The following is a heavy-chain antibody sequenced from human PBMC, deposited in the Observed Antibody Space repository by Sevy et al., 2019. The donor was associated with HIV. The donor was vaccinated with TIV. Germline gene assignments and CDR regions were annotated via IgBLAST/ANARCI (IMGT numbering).Heavy chain of an antibody. CDR2: IYYSGST. V-gene: IGHV4-59*13. CDR3: ARDRLVVTASTSYYYYGMDV. J-gene: IGHJ6*02. CDR1: GGSISSYY. D-gene: IGHD3-22*01. Sequence: SETLSLTCTVSGGSISSYYWSWIRQPPGKGLEWIGYIYYSGSTNYNPSLKSRVTISVDTSKNQFSLKLSSVTAADTAVYYCARDRLVVTASTSYYYYGMDVWGQGTTVTVS.